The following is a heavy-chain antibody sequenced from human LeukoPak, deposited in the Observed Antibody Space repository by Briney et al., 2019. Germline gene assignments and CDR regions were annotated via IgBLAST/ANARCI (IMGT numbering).Heavy chain of an antibody. V-gene: IGHV1-3*01. J-gene: IGHJ4*02. Sequence: KFQGRVTITRDTSASTAYMELSSLRSEDTAVYYCAIEGDTLLGFDYWGQGTLVTVSS. D-gene: IGHD1-26*01. CDR3: AIEGDTLLGFDY.